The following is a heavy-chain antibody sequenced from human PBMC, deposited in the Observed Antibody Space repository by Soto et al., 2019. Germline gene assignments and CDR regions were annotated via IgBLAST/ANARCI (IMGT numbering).Heavy chain of an antibody. CDR2: IYWDDDK. Sequence: SGPTLVNPTQTLTLTCTFSGFSLSTSEVGVGWFRQPPGKALELLGIIYWDDDKRYSPLLNKRLTITKDTSKNQVVLTMTNMDSVDTGTYYCARLTDLYSMFDFWGQGTQVTVSS. J-gene: IGHJ4*02. V-gene: IGHV2-5*02. D-gene: IGHD4-4*01. CDR3: ARLTDLYSMFDF. CDR1: GFSLSTSEVG.